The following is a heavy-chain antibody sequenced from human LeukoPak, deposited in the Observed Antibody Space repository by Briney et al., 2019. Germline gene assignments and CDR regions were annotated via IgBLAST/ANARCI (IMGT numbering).Heavy chain of an antibody. Sequence: GGSLRLSCAASGFTFSSYSMNWVRQAPGKGLEWVSSISSSSSYICYADSVKGRFTISRDNAKNSLYLQMNSLRAEDTAVYYCARDQGDILTGYYDYWGQGTLVTVSS. J-gene: IGHJ4*02. CDR3: ARDQGDILTGYYDY. D-gene: IGHD3-9*01. V-gene: IGHV3-21*01. CDR1: GFTFSSYS. CDR2: ISSSSSYI.